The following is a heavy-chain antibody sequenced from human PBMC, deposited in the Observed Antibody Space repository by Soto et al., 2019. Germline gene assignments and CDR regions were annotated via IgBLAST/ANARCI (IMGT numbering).Heavy chain of an antibody. CDR1: GFTFSSYG. V-gene: IGHV3-30*03. CDR2: ISYDGSNK. J-gene: IGHJ6*02. CDR3: AIITIFGVVTDYYYGMDV. Sequence: GGSLRLSCAASGFTFSSYGMHWVRQAPGKGLEWVAVISYDGSNKYYADSGKGRFTISRDNSKNTLYLQMNSLRAEDTAVYYCAIITIFGVVTDYYYGMDVWGQGTTVTVSS. D-gene: IGHD3-3*01.